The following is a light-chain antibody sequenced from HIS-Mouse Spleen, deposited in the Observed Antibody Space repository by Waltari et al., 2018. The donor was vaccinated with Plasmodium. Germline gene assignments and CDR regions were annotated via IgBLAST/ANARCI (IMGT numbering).Light chain of an antibody. CDR3: SSYTSSSTLV. Sequence: QSALTQPASVSGSPGQSITISCPGTSSDVGGYNYVSCYQQHPGKAPKLMIYDVSNRPSGVSNRFSGSKSGNTASLTISGLQAEDEADYYCSSYTSSSTLVFGGGTKLTVL. V-gene: IGLV2-14*03. CDR1: SSDVGGYNY. CDR2: DVS. J-gene: IGLJ2*01.